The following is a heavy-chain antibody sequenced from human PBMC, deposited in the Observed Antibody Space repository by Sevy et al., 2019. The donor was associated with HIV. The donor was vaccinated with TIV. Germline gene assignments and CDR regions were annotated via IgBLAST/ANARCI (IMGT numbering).Heavy chain of an antibody. CDR2: ISSSSSYI. CDR3: ARDPKTLYYDSSGYYSYSAFDI. CDR1: GFTFSSYS. J-gene: IGHJ3*02. D-gene: IGHD3-22*01. V-gene: IGHV3-21*01. Sequence: GGSLRLSCAASGFTFSSYSMNWVRQAPGKGLEWVSSISSSSSYIYYADSVKGRFTISRDNAKNSLYLQMNSLRAEDTAVYYCARDPKTLYYDSSGYYSYSAFDIWGQGTMVTVS.